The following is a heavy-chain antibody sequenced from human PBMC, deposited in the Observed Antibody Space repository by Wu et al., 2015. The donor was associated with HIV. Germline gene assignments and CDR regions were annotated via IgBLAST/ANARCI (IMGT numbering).Heavy chain of an antibody. CDR3: ARDGGYDSGAFDI. Sequence: QVQLVQSGAEVKKPGASVKVSYKASGYTFTGYYMHWVRQAPGQGLEWMGWINPNGGDTNYAQKFQGWVTMTRDTSISTAYMELSRLTSDDTAVYYCARDGGYDSGAFDIWGQGTMVTVSS. V-gene: IGHV1-2*04. J-gene: IGHJ3*02. CDR1: GYTFTGYY. D-gene: IGHD5-12*01. CDR2: INPNGGDT.